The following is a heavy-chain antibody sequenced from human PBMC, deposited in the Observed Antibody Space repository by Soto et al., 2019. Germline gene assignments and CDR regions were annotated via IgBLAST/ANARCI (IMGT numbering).Heavy chain of an antibody. V-gene: IGHV1-18*01. CDR3: ERDSPPNDY. Sequence: QVQLVQSGAEVKKPGASVKVSCKASGYTFTSYGISWVRQAPGQGLEWMGWIRVYNGNTNYAQKLQGRVTITTDTSTSTAYMELRSLKADDTAVDYCERDSPPNDYWGQGTLVTVSS. CDR2: IRVYNGNT. CDR1: GYTFTSYG. J-gene: IGHJ4*02.